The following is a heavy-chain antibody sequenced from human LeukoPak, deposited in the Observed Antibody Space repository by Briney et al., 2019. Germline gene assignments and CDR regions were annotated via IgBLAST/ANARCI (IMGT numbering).Heavy chain of an antibody. J-gene: IGHJ6*02. CDR3: ARARSSGWSHYYYGMDV. V-gene: IGHV4-39*07. CDR1: GGSISSSSYY. D-gene: IGHD6-19*01. CDR2: INHSGST. Sequence: PSETLSLTCTVSGGSISSSSYYWGWIRQPPGKGLEWIGEINHSGSTNYNPSLKSRVTISVDTSKNQFSLKLSSVTAADTAVYYCARARSSGWSHYYYGMDVWGQGTTVTVSS.